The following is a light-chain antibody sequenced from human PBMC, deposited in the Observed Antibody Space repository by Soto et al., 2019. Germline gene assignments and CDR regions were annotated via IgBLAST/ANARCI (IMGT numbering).Light chain of an antibody. J-gene: IGKJ1*01. CDR3: QQYNSYPWT. CDR1: QSISSW. V-gene: IGKV1-5*03. Sequence: DIQMTQSPSTLSASVGDRVTIACRASQSISSWLAWYQQRPGKAPRLLIYKASSLQSAVPPRFSGSGSGTEFTLTISSLQPDDFATYYCQQYNSYPWTFGQGTKVDIK. CDR2: KAS.